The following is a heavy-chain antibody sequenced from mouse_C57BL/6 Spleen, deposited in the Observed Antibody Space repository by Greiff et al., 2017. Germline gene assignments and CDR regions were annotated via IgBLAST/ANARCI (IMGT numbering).Heavy chain of an antibody. D-gene: IGHD2-1*01. J-gene: IGHJ2*01. V-gene: IGHV1-53*01. CDR2: INPSNGGT. CDR1: GYTFTSYW. Sequence: QVQLQQPGTELVKPGASVKLSCKASGYTFTSYWMHWVKQRPGQGLEWIGNINPSNGGTNYNEKFKSKDTLTVDKSSSTAYMQLSSLTSEDSAVXYCARAGGNYAFDYWGQGTTLTVSS. CDR3: ARAGGNYAFDY.